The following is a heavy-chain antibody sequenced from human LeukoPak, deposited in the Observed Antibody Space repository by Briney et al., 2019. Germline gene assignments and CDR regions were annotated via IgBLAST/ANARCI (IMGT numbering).Heavy chain of an antibody. V-gene: IGHV3-23*01. CDR2: MSGSGGST. J-gene: IGHJ4*02. CDR1: GFTFSNYG. D-gene: IGHD3-16*02. CDR3: AKDSYYDYVWGSYRYTNQFDY. Sequence: RGSLRLSCAASGFTFSNYGMSWVRQAPGKGLEWVSGMSGSGGSTYYADSVKGRFTISRDNSKNTLYLQMNSLRAEDTAVYYCAKDSYYDYVWGSYRYTNQFDYWGQGTLVTVSS.